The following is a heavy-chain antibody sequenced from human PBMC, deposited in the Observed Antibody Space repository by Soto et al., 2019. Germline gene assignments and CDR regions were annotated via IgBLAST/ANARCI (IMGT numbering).Heavy chain of an antibody. CDR2: IDPSDSQT. CDR3: ARQIYDSDTGPNFQYYFDS. D-gene: IGHD3-22*01. V-gene: IGHV5-10-1*01. Sequence: PGESLKISCKGSGYSFAGYWITWVRQKPGQGLEWMGRIDPSDSQTYYSPSFRGHVTISVTKSITTVFLQWSSLRASDTAMYYCARQIYDSDTGPNFQYYFDSWGQGTPFTVSS. CDR1: GYSFAGYW. J-gene: IGHJ4*02.